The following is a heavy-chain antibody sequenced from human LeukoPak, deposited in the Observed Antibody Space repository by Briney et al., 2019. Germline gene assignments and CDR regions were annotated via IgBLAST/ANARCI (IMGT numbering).Heavy chain of an antibody. V-gene: IGHV4-59*08. CDR1: GASINNNF. CDR2: IYSSGSA. J-gene: IGHJ4*01. D-gene: IGHD3-22*01. Sequence: SETLSLTCTVSGASINNNFWTRIRQPPGKGLEWIGYIYSSGSANYNPSLKSRVIISGDTSKNQISLNLTSVTAADTAVYFCARHRDYYDTWGHGTLVTVSS. CDR3: ARHRDYYDT.